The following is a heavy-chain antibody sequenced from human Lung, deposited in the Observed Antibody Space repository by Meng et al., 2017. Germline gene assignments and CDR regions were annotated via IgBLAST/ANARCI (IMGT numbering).Heavy chain of an antibody. Sequence: QVQLQESGPGLVKPSGTLCLTCAVSCGSSSSDNWWSWVRQPPGKGLEWIGEIYHSGSTNYNPSLKSRITISVDKPKNQFSLTLSSVTAADTAVYYCTKNDFYCLGYWGQGTLVTVSS. CDR2: IYHSGST. CDR3: TKNDFYCLGY. J-gene: IGHJ4*02. CDR1: CGSSSSDNW. D-gene: IGHD2-21*01. V-gene: IGHV4-4*02.